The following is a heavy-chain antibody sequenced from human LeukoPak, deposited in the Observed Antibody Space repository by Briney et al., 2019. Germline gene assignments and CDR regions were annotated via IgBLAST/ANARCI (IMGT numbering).Heavy chain of an antibody. D-gene: IGHD3-10*01. V-gene: IGHV1-69*06. CDR2: IIPIFGTA. Sequence: GSSVKVSCKASGGTFSSYAISWVRQAPGQGLEWMGGIIPIFGTANYAQKFQGRVTITADKSTSTAYMELSSLRSEDTAVYYCARDTRDYYGSRSYYNRGYYYYYMDVWGKGTTVTVSS. CDR1: GGTFSSYA. CDR3: ARDTRDYYGSRSYYNRGYYYYYMDV. J-gene: IGHJ6*03.